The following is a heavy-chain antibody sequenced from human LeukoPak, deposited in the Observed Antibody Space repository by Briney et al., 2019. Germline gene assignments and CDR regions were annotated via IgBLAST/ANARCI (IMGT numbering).Heavy chain of an antibody. D-gene: IGHD6-13*01. CDR2: INPNSGGT. J-gene: IGHJ3*02. CDR3: AVAGYSSSWALAAFDI. V-gene: IGHV1-2*06. Sequence: ASVKVSCKASGYTFTGYYMHWVRQAPGQGLEWMGRINPNSGGTNYAQKFQGRVTMTRDTSTSTAYMELSRLRSDDTAVYYCAVAGYSSSWALAAFDIWGQGTMVTVSS. CDR1: GYTFTGYY.